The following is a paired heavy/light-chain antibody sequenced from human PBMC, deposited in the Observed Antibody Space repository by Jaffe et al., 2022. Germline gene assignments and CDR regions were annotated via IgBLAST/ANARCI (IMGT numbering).Heavy chain of an antibody. Sequence: QVQLVQSGAEVKKPGASVKVSCKASGYTFTSYYMHWVRQAPGQGLEWMGIINPSGGSTSYAQKFQGRVTMTRDTSTSTVYMELSSLRSEDTAVYYCARSYCSGGSCFNYFDYWGQGTLVTVSS. V-gene: IGHV1-46*03. CDR3: ARSYCSGGSCFNYFDY. D-gene: IGHD2-15*01. J-gene: IGHJ4*02. CDR2: INPSGGST. CDR1: GYTFTSYY.
Light chain of an antibody. Sequence: SYELTQPPSVSVSPGQTARITCSGDALPKKYAYWYQQKSGQAPVLVIYEDSKRPSGIPERFSGSSSGTMATLTISGAQVEDEADYYCYSTDSSGNHKGVFGGGTKLTVL. CDR2: EDS. J-gene: IGLJ3*02. CDR1: ALPKKY. CDR3: YSTDSSGNHKGV. V-gene: IGLV3-10*01.